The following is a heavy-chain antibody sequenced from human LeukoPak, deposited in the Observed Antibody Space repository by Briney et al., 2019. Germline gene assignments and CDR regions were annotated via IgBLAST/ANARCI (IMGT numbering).Heavy chain of an antibody. CDR1: GGSMYSGGLY. CDR3: VRNLFGGQFDF. J-gene: IGHJ4*02. Sequence: SETLSLTCSVSGGSMYSGGLYWTWIRQHPEKGLEWTGYVYFNGNTAYNPSLQSRIAISIDTSKNQFFLNLTSVTAADTAVYYCVRNLFGGQFDFWGRGVLVTVSS. V-gene: IGHV4-31*03. CDR2: VYFNGNT. D-gene: IGHD3-16*01.